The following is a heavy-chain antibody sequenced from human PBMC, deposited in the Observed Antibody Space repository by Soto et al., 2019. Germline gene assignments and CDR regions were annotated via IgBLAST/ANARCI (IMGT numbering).Heavy chain of an antibody. Sequence: GGSLRLSCAASGFTFSSYSMNWVRQAPGKGLEWVSYISSSSSTIYYADSVKGRFTISRDNAKNSLYPQMNSLRDEDTAVYYCARDRYYYSDSFDYWGQGTLVTVSS. J-gene: IGHJ4*02. CDR2: ISSSSSTI. CDR3: ARDRYYYSDSFDY. D-gene: IGHD3-22*01. CDR1: GFTFSSYS. V-gene: IGHV3-48*02.